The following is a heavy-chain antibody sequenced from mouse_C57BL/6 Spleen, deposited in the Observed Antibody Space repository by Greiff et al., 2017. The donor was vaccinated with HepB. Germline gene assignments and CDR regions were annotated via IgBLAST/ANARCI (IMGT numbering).Heavy chain of an antibody. CDR2: IHPNSGST. Sequence: QVQLQQPGAELVKPGASVKLSCKASGYTFTSYWMHWVKQRPGQGLEWIGMIHPNSGSTNYNEKFKSKATLTVDKSSSTAYMQLSSLTSEDSAVYYCAREDDYDGFAYWGQVTLVTVSA. D-gene: IGHD2-4*01. CDR3: AREDDYDGFAY. J-gene: IGHJ3*01. CDR1: GYTFTSYW. V-gene: IGHV1-64*01.